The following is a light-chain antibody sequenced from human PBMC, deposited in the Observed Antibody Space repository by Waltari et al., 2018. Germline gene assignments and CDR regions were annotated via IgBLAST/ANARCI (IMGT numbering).Light chain of an antibody. Sequence: QSALTQPASVSGSPGQSITISCTGSSSGLGDYKYVSWYQQQPGKAPTLMIYDVSNRPSGVADRFSGSKSGNTASLTISGLLVEDEADYYCASYTSITVIFGGGTKLTVL. CDR2: DVS. V-gene: IGLV2-14*03. CDR3: ASYTSITVI. J-gene: IGLJ2*01. CDR1: SSGLGDYKY.